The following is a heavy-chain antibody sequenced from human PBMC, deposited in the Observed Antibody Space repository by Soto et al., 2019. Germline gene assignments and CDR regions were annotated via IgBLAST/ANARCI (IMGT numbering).Heavy chain of an antibody. D-gene: IGHD4-17*01. V-gene: IGHV1-2*02. CDR2: INPNSGGT. J-gene: IGHJ3*02. Sequence: ASVKVSCKASGYTFTGYYIHWVRQAPGQGLEWMGWINPNSGGTNYAQKFQGRVTMTRDTSISTAYMELSRLRSDDTAVYYCARDWYGDNDMWGQVPMGTVSS. CDR1: GYTFTGYY. CDR3: ARDWYGDNDM.